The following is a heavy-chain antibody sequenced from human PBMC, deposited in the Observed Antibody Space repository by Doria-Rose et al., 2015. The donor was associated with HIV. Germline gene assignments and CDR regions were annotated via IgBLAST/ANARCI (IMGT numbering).Heavy chain of an antibody. J-gene: IGHJ4*02. CDR2: IFSDDER. CDR1: GVSLSSPGMG. V-gene: IGHV2-26*01. Sequence: QVTLKESGPVLVKPIETLTLTCTVSGVSLSSPGMGVSWIRQPPGKALEWLANIFSDDERSYRTALKSRLTISRVTSKSQVVLTMTDMDPVDTATYYCARIKSSRWYRKYYFDFWGQGALVIVSA. CDR3: ARIKSSRWYRKYYFDF. D-gene: IGHD6-13*01.